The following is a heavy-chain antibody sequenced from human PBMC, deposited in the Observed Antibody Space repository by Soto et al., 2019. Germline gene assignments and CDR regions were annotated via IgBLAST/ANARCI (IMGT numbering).Heavy chain of an antibody. CDR2: INHSGST. J-gene: IGHJ5*02. V-gene: IGHV4-34*01. D-gene: IGHD6-13*01. CDR3: ARQCGIAADSRWFDP. CDR1: GGSFSGYY. Sequence: PSETLSLTCAVYGGSFSGYYWSWIRQPPGKGLEWIGEINHSGSTNYNPSLKSRVTISVDTSKNQFSLKLSSVTAADTAVYYCARQCGIAADSRWFDPWGQGTLVTVSS.